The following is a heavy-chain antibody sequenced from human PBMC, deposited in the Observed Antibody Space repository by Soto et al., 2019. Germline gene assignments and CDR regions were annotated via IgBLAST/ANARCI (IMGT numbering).Heavy chain of an antibody. CDR2: ISYDGSNK. Sequence: QVQLVESGGGVVQPGRSLRLSCAASGFTFRTYAIHWVRQAPGKGLEWVAVISYDGSNKYYADSVKGRFTISRDNSKNTLYLQMNSLRAEDTAVYYCARSEDTAMTYYYFDYWGQGTLVTVSS. V-gene: IGHV3-30-3*01. J-gene: IGHJ4*01. CDR1: GFTFRTYA. CDR3: ARSEDTAMTYYYFDY. D-gene: IGHD5-18*01.